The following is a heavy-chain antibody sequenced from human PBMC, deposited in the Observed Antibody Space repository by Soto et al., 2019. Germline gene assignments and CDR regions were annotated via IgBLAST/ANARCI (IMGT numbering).Heavy chain of an antibody. CDR1: GFTFSNYW. CDR3: ARRATTSAGYFDL. Sequence: GGSLRLSCAASGFTFSNYWMSWVRQAPGKGLEWVANIKQDGSEKNYKDSVKGRLTISRDNAKNSLSLQMNSLRAEDTAVYYCARRATTSAGYFDLWGRGTLVTVSS. CDR2: IKQDGSEK. J-gene: IGHJ2*01. D-gene: IGHD1-26*01. V-gene: IGHV3-7*01.